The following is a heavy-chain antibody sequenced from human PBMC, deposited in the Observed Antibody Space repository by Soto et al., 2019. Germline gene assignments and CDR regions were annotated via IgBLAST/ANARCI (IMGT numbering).Heavy chain of an antibody. D-gene: IGHD3-3*01. CDR1: GFTFSSYA. Sequence: PVGSLRHSCTASGFTFSSYAMSWVRQATGKGLEWVSAISGSGGSTYYADSVKGRFTISRDNSKNTLYLQMNSLRAEDTAVYYCAKDGVQYDFWSGYHDYYYYMDVWGKGTTVTVSS. CDR2: ISGSGGST. J-gene: IGHJ6*03. V-gene: IGHV3-23*01. CDR3: AKDGVQYDFWSGYHDYYYYMDV.